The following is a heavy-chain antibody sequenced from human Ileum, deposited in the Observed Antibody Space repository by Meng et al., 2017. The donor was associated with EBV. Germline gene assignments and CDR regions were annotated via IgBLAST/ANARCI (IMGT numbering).Heavy chain of an antibody. CDR3: ARVGQWLPIDY. CDR2: IYHSGST. Sequence: VRLRESGPGLCRLSVSRSLTCAVSGGSISSSNWWRWLRQPPGKGLEWIGEIYHSGSTNYNPSLKSRVTMSVDKSKNQFSLNLSSVTAADTAVYYCARVGQWLPIDYWGQGTLVTVSS. J-gene: IGHJ4*02. D-gene: IGHD6-19*01. V-gene: IGHV4-4*02. CDR1: GGSISSSNW.